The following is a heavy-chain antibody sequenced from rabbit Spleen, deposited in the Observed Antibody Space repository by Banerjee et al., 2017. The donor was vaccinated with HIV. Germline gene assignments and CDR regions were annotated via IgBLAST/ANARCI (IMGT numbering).Heavy chain of an antibody. CDR2: IWGGSSDYI. D-gene: IGHD4-1*01. Sequence: QSLEESGGDLVKPGASLTLSCKASGFSISSSYWICWVRQAPGKGLEWIACIWGGSSDYIYYASWAKGRFTISKTSSTTVTLQMTGLTAADTATYFCARDLDDVIGWNFGWWGPGTLVTVS. CDR1: GFSISSSYW. V-gene: IGHV1S40*01. CDR3: ARDLDDVIGWNFGW. J-gene: IGHJ6*01.